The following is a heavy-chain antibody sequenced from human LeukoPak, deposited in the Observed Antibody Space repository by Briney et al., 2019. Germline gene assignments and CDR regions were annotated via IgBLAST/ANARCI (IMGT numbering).Heavy chain of an antibody. CDR1: GGTFSSYA. V-gene: IGHV1-69*13. CDR2: IIPIFGTA. CDR3: ARDAIGSSSGEVFDY. D-gene: IGHD6-6*01. J-gene: IGHJ4*02. Sequence: GASVKVSCKASGGTFSSYAISWVRQAPGQGLEWLGGIIPIFGTANYSQKFQGRVTITADESTSPDYMELSSLRSEDTAVYYCARDAIGSSSGEVFDYWGQGNLVTVSS.